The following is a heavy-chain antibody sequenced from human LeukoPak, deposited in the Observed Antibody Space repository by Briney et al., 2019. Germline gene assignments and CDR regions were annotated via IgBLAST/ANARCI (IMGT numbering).Heavy chain of an antibody. J-gene: IGHJ4*02. Sequence: ASVKVSCKASGYTFTNYAMNWVRHAPGQGLEWMGWINTNTGNPTYAQGFTGRFVFSLDTSVSTAYLQISSLKTEDTAVYYCARWDYDSSGYALYYFDYWGQGTLVTVSS. CDR2: INTNTGNP. CDR1: GYTFTNYA. CDR3: ARWDYDSSGYALYYFDY. V-gene: IGHV7-4-1*02. D-gene: IGHD3-22*01.